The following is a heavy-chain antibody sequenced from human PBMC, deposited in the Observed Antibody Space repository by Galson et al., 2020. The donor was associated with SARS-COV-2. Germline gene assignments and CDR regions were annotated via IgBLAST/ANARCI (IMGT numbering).Heavy chain of an antibody. Sequence: GGSLRLSCAASGFTFSSYAMHWVRQAPGKGLEWVAVISYDGSNKYYADSVKGRFTISRDNSKNTLYLQMNSLRAEDTAVYYCARGEVEQLAAYYYYYMDVWGKGTTVTVSS. J-gene: IGHJ6*03. CDR1: GFTFSSYA. CDR3: ARGEVEQLAAYYYYYMDV. D-gene: IGHD6-6*01. CDR2: ISYDGSNK. V-gene: IGHV3-30*04.